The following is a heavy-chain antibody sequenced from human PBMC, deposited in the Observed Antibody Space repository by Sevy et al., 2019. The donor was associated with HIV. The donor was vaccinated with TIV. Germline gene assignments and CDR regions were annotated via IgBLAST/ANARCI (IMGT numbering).Heavy chain of an antibody. CDR1: GYSFTSYW. CDR3: ARRIRAEYSSSSSPGDPYYFDY. V-gene: IGHV5-51*01. D-gene: IGHD6-6*01. J-gene: IGHJ4*02. CDR2: IYPGDSDT. Sequence: GESLKISCKGSGYSFTSYWIGWVRQMPGKGLEWMGIIYPGDSDTRDSPSFQGQVTISADKSISTAYLQWGSLKASDTAMYYCARRIRAEYSSSSSPGDPYYFDYWGQGTLVTVSS.